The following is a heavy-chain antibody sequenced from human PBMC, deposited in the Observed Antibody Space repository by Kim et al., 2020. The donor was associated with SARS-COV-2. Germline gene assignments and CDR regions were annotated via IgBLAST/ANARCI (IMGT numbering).Heavy chain of an antibody. J-gene: IGHJ5*02. CDR3: ATSSVVIKSHWFDP. D-gene: IGHD3-22*01. V-gene: IGHV1-24*01. CDR2: FDPDDGET. CDR1: GYTLPELS. Sequence: ASVKVSCKVSGYTLPELSMHWVRQAPGKGLEWMGGFDPDDGETIYAQKFQGRVTMTEDTSTDTAYMELSSLRSEDTAVYYCATSSVVIKSHWFDPWGQGTLVTVSS.